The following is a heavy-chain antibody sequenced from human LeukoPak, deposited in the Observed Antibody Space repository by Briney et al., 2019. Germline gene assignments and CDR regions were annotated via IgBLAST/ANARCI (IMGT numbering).Heavy chain of an antibody. V-gene: IGHV1-3*01. Sequence: ASVKVSCKASGYTFTSYAMHWVRQAPGQRLEWMGWINAGNGNTKYSQKFQGRVTITRDTSASTAYMELSSLRSEDTAVYYCARADTTGGYYFDYWGQGTLVTVSS. CDR2: INAGNGNT. CDR3: ARADTTGGYYFDY. CDR1: GYTFTSYA. D-gene: IGHD4-17*01. J-gene: IGHJ4*02.